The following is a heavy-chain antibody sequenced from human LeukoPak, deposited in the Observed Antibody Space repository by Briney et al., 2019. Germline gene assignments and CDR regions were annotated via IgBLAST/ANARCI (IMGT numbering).Heavy chain of an antibody. D-gene: IGHD4-17*01. CDR1: GYTFTNFG. V-gene: IGHV1-8*02. CDR3: ARLSSHYGDYKVDP. CDR2: MNPHSGKT. Sequence: ASVKVSCKASGYTFTNFGISWVRQAPGQGLEWMGWMNPHSGKTGYAQNFQGRVTMTRDTSISTAYMELSSLRSEDTAVYYCARLSSHYGDYKVDPWGQGTLVTVSS. J-gene: IGHJ5*02.